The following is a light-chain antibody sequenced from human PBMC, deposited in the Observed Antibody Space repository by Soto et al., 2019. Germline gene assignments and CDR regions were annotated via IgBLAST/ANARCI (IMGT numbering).Light chain of an antibody. V-gene: IGLV1-44*01. J-gene: IGLJ2*01. CDR1: FSNVGINT. Sequence: SVLTQPPSASGTPGQRVTISCSGSFSNVGINTVNWYQQLPGTAPKLLIYSDNQRPSGVPDRFSGSKSGTSASLAISGLQSEDAADYYCASWDDSLNGVVFGGGTKLTVL. CDR2: SDN. CDR3: ASWDDSLNGVV.